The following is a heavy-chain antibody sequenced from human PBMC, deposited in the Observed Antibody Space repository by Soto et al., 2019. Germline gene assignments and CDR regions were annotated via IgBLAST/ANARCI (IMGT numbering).Heavy chain of an antibody. CDR3: ARASATIAAAAISDY. J-gene: IGHJ4*02. Sequence: QVQLQESGPGLVKPSGTLSLTCAVSGGAISSSKWWSWVRQPPGKGLGWIGEIYQSGSTNYNPSLESRVRMSVDKSRNQFSLKLTSVSAADTAVYYCARASATIAAAAISDYWGQGTLVTVSS. D-gene: IGHD6-13*01. CDR1: GGAISSSKW. CDR2: IYQSGST. V-gene: IGHV4-4*02.